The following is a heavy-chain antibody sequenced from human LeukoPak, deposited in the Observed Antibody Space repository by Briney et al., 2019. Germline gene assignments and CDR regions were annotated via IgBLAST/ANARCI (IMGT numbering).Heavy chain of an antibody. CDR3: ARDRPRGSMVRGVNDY. D-gene: IGHD3-10*01. CDR2: ISSSGSTI. Sequence: PGGSLRLSCAASGFTFSSYEMNWVRQAPGKGLEWVSYISSSGSTIYYADSVKGRFTISRDNAKNSLYLQMNSLRAEDTAVYYCARDRPRGSMVRGVNDYWGQGTLVTVSS. CDR1: GFTFSSYE. V-gene: IGHV3-48*03. J-gene: IGHJ4*02.